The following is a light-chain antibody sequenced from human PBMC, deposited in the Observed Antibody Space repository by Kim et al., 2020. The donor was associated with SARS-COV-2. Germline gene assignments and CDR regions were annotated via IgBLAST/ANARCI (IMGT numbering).Light chain of an antibody. CDR3: QQYNSYPRT. CDR2: KAS. V-gene: IGKV1-5*03. CDR1: QSVSVW. Sequence: DIQMTQSPSTLSASVGDRVTITCRASQSVSVWLAWYQQKPGTAPKLLIYKASNLESGVPSRFSGSGSGTEFTLTISSLQPNDFATYNCQQYNSYPRTFGQGTEVDIK. J-gene: IGKJ1*01.